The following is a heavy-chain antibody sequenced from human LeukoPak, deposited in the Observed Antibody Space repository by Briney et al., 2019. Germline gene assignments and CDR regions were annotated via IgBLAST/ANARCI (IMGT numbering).Heavy chain of an antibody. D-gene: IGHD6-13*01. CDR2: IYYSGST. CDR1: GGSISSSSYY. V-gene: IGHV4-39*07. Sequence: SETLSLTCTVSGGSISSSSYYWGWIRQPPGKGLEWIGSIYYSGSTYYNPSLKSRVTISVDTSKNQFSLKLSSVTAADTAVYYCARGVVAAAYRTWGQGTLVTVSS. J-gene: IGHJ5*02. CDR3: ARGVVAAAYRT.